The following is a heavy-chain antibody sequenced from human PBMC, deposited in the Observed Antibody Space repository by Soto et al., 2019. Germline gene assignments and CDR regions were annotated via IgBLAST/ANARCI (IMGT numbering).Heavy chain of an antibody. J-gene: IGHJ4*02. CDR1: GDSLSGGTNY. CDR2: IYDRGFT. CDR3: ARSCSSNSFYDVFDY. V-gene: IGHV4-61*01. D-gene: IGHD2-2*01. Sequence: SETLSLTCTVSGDSLSGGTNYWSWVRQSPGKEMEWIGYIYDRGFTKYNPSLKSRVTISVDTSKNQFSLKLRSVTTADKAEYYCARSCSSNSFYDVFDYWGQGTLVTVSS.